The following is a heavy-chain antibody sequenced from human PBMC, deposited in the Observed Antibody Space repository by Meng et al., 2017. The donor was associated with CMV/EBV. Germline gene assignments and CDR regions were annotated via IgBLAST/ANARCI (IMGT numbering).Heavy chain of an antibody. CDR3: ARVRGGNSGWFDP. D-gene: IGHD4-23*01. Sequence: GGSLRLSCAASGFSFSSYAMNWVRQAPGKGLEWVSTISGSGGSTGYADSVKGRFTISRDNAKNSLYLQMNSLRAEDTALYYCARVRGGNSGWFDPWGQGTLVTVSS. CDR2: ISGSGGST. V-gene: IGHV3-20*04. J-gene: IGHJ5*02. CDR1: GFSFSSYA.